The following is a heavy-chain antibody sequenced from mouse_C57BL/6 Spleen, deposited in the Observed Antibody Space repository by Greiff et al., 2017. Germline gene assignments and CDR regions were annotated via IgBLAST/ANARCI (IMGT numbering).Heavy chain of an antibody. CDR3: ARGDYDHGGYYFDY. Sequence: EVQLQESGPGLVKPSQSLSLTCSVTGYSITSGYYWNWIRQFPGNKLEWMGFKSYDSSNNYNPSLKNRISIPRDTSKNQFFLKLNSVTTEDTATYNGARGDYDHGGYYFDYWGQGTTLTVSS. CDR2: KSYDSSN. D-gene: IGHD2-4*01. J-gene: IGHJ2*01. V-gene: IGHV3-6*01. CDR1: GYSITSGYY.